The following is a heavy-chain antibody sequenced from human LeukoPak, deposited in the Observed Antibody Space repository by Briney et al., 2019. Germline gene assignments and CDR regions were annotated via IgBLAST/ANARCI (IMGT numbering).Heavy chain of an antibody. CDR1: GGSITGYY. CDR3: ARHVGELGFDL. CDR2: IHYSWGP. J-gene: IGHJ4*02. V-gene: IGHV4-59*08. Sequence: KPSETLSLTCTVSGGSITGYYWSWIRQAPGKGLEWIGNIHYSWGPKYNPSLKSRVTVSVDTSKNQCSLNLSSMTAADTAVYYCARHVGELGFDLWGQGTLVTVSS. D-gene: IGHD3-16*01.